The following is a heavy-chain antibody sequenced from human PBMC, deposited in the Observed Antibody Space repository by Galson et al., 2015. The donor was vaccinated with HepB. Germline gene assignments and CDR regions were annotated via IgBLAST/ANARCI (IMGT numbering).Heavy chain of an antibody. Sequence: SLRLSCAASGFTSSDHYIDWVRQAPGKGLEWVGRIRNKVNSYSTEYAASVKGRFTISRDDAENSVFLQMNSLKTEDTAVYYCARDVSSGSGKIDIWGQGTMVTVSS. D-gene: IGHD1-26*01. J-gene: IGHJ3*02. V-gene: IGHV3-72*01. CDR3: ARDVSSGSGKIDI. CDR1: GFTSSDHY. CDR2: IRNKVNSYST.